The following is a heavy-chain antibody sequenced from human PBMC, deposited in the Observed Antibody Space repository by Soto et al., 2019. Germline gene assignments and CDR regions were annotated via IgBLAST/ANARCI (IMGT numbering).Heavy chain of an antibody. D-gene: IGHD5-18*01. Sequence: PSENPSLTCAVYGGSFSGYYWSWIRQPPGKGLEWIGEINHSGSTNYNPSLKSRVTISVDTSKNQFSLKLSSVTAADTAVYYCARGLSAIVHWGQGTLVIVSS. CDR1: GGSFSGYY. CDR3: ARGLSAIVH. V-gene: IGHV4-34*01. CDR2: INHSGST. J-gene: IGHJ5*02.